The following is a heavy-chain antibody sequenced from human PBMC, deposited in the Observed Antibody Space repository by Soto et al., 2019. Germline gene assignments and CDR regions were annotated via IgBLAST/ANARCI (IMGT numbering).Heavy chain of an antibody. Sequence: QVQLQQWGAGLLKPSETLSLTCAVYGGSFSGYYWSWIRQPPGKGLEWIGEINHSGSTNYNPSLKSRVTISVDTSKNQFSLKLSSVTAADTAVYYCASERRYCGGDCYSSYRGQGTLVTVSS. D-gene: IGHD2-21*02. J-gene: IGHJ4*02. CDR2: INHSGST. V-gene: IGHV4-34*01. CDR1: GGSFSGYY. CDR3: ASERRYCGGDCYSSY.